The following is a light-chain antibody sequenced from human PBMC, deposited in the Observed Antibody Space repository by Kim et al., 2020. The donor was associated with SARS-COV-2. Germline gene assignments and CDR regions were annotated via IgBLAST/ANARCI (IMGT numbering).Light chain of an antibody. J-gene: IGLJ3*02. V-gene: IGLV3-25*03. CDR1: ALPNQY. Sequence: SYELTQPPSVSVSPGQTARITCSGDALPNQYAYWFQQKPGQAPVLVIYEDTERPSGIPERFSGSTSGTTVTLTISGVQAEDEADYYCQSSDSSDTFLVF. CDR2: EDT. CDR3: QSSDSSDTFLV.